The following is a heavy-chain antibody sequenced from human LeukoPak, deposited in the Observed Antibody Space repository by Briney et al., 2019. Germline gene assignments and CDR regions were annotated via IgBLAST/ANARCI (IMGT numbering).Heavy chain of an antibody. D-gene: IGHD6-19*01. CDR2: IYYSGST. J-gene: IGHJ3*02. CDR3: ARLGIAVAGNRAFDI. Sequence: SETLSLTCTVSRGSISSNNYYWGWIRQPPGKGLEWIGSIYYSGSTYYNPSLKSRVIISVDTSKNQFSLKLSSVTAADTAVYYCARLGIAVAGNRAFDIWGQGTMVTVSS. V-gene: IGHV4-39*01. CDR1: RGSISSNNYY.